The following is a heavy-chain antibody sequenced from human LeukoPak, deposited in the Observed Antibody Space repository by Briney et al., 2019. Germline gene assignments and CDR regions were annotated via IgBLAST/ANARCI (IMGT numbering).Heavy chain of an antibody. Sequence: GGSLRLSCAASGFIFPNAWMHWVRQAPGKGLEWVGRIKNKNSGRTTNYIAPVKGRFTISRDDSRNTLYLEMDSLKTDDTAIYYCVTEGGLLPYYFTYWGQGTLVTVSS. CDR3: VTEGGLLPYYFTY. D-gene: IGHD3-10*01. CDR2: IKNKNSGRTT. CDR1: GFIFPNAW. V-gene: IGHV3-15*01. J-gene: IGHJ1*01.